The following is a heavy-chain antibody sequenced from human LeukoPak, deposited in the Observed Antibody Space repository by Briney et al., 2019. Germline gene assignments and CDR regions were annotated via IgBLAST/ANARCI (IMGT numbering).Heavy chain of an antibody. D-gene: IGHD2-15*01. Sequence: SVKVSCKASGGTFRSNAISWVRQAPGQGLEWMGGITPIFGTANYAQKFQGRVTITAVESMSTAYMELSSLRSEDTAVYYCAKQLGYCSDGSCYFPYWGQGTLVTVSS. V-gene: IGHV1-69*13. CDR3: AKQLGYCSDGSCYFPY. CDR2: ITPIFGTA. J-gene: IGHJ4*02. CDR1: GGTFRSNA.